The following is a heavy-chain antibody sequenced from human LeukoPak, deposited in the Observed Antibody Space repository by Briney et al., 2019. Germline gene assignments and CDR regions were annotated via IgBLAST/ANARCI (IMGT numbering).Heavy chain of an antibody. CDR2: TYYSGST. V-gene: IGHV4-34*01. CDR1: GGSFSGYY. D-gene: IGHD1-26*01. J-gene: IGHJ4*02. CDR3: ARHLSGSWSFDY. Sequence: SETLSLTCAVYGGSFSGYYWSWIRQPPGKGLEWIGQTYYSGSTNYNPSLKSRVTFSLDTSKNHFSLRITSMTAADTAVYYCARHLSGSWSFDYWGQGTLVTVSS.